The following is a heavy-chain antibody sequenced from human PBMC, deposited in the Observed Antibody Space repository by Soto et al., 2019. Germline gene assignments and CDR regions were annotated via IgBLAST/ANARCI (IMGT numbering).Heavy chain of an antibody. CDR3: GRDRVYVSGVDTAMVFSGRSLQTHYYYYYGMDV. CDR2: ISYDGSNK. J-gene: IGHJ6*02. V-gene: IGHV3-30-3*01. CDR1: GFTFSSYA. D-gene: IGHD5-18*01. Sequence: GGSLRLSCAASGFTFSSYAMHWVRQAPGKGLEWVAVISYDGSNKYYADSVKGRFTISRDNSKNTLYLQMNSLRAEDTACDYGGRDRVYVSGVDTAMVFSGRSLQTHYYYYYGMDVWGQGTTVTVSS.